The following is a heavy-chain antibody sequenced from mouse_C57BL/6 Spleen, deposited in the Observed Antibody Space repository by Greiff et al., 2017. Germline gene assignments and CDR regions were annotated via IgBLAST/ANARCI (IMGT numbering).Heavy chain of an antibody. CDR2: IYPGSGST. CDR3: ARNGYDERTREDFDV. CDR1: GYTFTSYW. D-gene: IGHD2-2*01. J-gene: IGHJ1*03. Sequence: QVQLQQPGAELVKPGASVKMSCKASGYTFTSYWITWVKQRPGQGLEWIGDIYPGSGSTNYNEKFKSKATLTVDTSSSTAYMQLSSLTSEDSAVYYCARNGYDERTREDFDVWGTGTTVTVSS. V-gene: IGHV1-55*01.